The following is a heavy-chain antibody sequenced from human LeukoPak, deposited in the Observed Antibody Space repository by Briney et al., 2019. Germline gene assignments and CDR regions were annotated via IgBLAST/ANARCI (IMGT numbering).Heavy chain of an antibody. V-gene: IGHV1-69*13. Sequence: SVKVSCKASGGTFSSYAISWVRQAPGQGLEWMGGIIPIFGTANYAQKFQGRVTITADESTSTAYMELSSLRSEDTAVYYCARDHYGSGSYSYMDVWGKGTTVTISS. CDR3: ARDHYGSGSYSYMDV. J-gene: IGHJ6*03. CDR1: GGTFSSYA. CDR2: IIPIFGTA. D-gene: IGHD3-10*01.